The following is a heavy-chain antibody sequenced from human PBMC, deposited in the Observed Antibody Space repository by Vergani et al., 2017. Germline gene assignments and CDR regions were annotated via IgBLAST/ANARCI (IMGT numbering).Heavy chain of an antibody. Sequence: QVQLVQSGAEVKKPGASVKVSCKASGYTFTGYYMHWVRQAPGQGLEWMGWINPNSGGTNYAQKFQGRVTMTRDTSISTAYMELSRLRSDDTAVYYCVKGLTREARGTTIAAADYWGQGTLVTVSS. V-gene: IGHV1-2*02. CDR1: GYTFTGYY. CDR2: INPNSGGT. J-gene: IGHJ4*02. D-gene: IGHD6-13*01. CDR3: VKGLTREARGTTIAAADY.